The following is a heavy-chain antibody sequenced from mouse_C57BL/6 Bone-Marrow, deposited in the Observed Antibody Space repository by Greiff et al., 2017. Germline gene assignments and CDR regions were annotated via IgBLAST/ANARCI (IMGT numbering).Heavy chain of an antibody. V-gene: IGHV5-6*02. CDR1: GFTFSSYG. Sequence: EVKLEESGGDLVKPGGSLKLSCAASGFTFSSYGMSWVRQTPDTRLEWVATISSGGSNTYYPDSVKGRFTIARDNAKNTLYLQMSSLKSEDTAMYYCARRGLYYGNFLWYFDVWGTGTTVTVSS. J-gene: IGHJ1*03. D-gene: IGHD2-1*01. CDR2: ISSGGSNT. CDR3: ARRGLYYGNFLWYFDV.